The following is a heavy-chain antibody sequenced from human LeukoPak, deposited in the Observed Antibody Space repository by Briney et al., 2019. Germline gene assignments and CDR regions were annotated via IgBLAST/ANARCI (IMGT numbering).Heavy chain of an antibody. V-gene: IGHV3-21*01. CDR2: ISVSSIFI. J-gene: IGHJ4*02. D-gene: IGHD4-17*01. Sequence: AGGSLRLSCAASEFTFSRYSMNWVRQAPGKGLEWVSSISVSSIFIYYSDSVKGRFTISRDDAKNSLYLQMNSLRAEDTAVYYCARDDYGDYYWGQGTLVTVSS. CDR3: ARDDYGDYY. CDR1: EFTFSRYS.